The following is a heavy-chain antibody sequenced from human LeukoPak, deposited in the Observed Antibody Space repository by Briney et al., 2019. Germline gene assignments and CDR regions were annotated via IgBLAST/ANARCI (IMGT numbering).Heavy chain of an antibody. CDR2: INPNSGGT. CDR3: ARGRGVVPAAITFDY. J-gene: IGHJ4*02. D-gene: IGHD2-2*01. Sequence: ASVTVSCKASGYTFTGYYMHWVRQAPGQGREWMGWINPNSGGTNYAQKFQGRVTMTRDTSISTAYMELSRLRSDDTAVYYCARGRGVVPAAITFDYWGQGTLVTVSS. V-gene: IGHV1-2*02. CDR1: GYTFTGYY.